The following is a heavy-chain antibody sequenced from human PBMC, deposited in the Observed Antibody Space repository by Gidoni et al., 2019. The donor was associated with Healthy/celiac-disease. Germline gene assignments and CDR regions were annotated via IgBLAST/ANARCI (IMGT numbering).Heavy chain of an antibody. CDR1: GFTFSSYD. J-gene: IGHJ4*02. CDR3: AKGPDYGDPGYYFDY. V-gene: IGHV3-23*01. D-gene: IGHD4-17*01. Sequence: EVQLLESGGGLVQPGGSLRLSCAASGFTFSSYDMSWVRQAPGKGLEWVSAIRGSGGSTYYADSVKGRFTISRDNSKNTLYLQMNSLRAEDTAVYYCAKGPDYGDPGYYFDYWGQGTLVTVSS. CDR2: IRGSGGST.